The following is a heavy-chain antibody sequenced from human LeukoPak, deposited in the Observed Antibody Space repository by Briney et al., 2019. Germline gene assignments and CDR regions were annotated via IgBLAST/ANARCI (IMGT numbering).Heavy chain of an antibody. Sequence: GDSLKISCKGSGYSFATYWIGWVRQMPGKGLEWMGIIYPGDSDTTYSPSFQGQVTISVDKSVSTAFLQWSSLKASDSAMYYCARYIDYGDSRRYFDYWGQGTLVTVSS. V-gene: IGHV5-51*01. D-gene: IGHD4-17*01. CDR3: ARYIDYGDSRRYFDY. J-gene: IGHJ4*02. CDR2: IYPGDSDT. CDR1: GYSFATYW.